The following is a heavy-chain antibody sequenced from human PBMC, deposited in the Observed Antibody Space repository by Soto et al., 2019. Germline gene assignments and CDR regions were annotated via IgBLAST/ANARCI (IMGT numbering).Heavy chain of an antibody. CDR2: ISYDGSNK. D-gene: IGHD6-13*01. CDR1: GFTFSSYA. CDR3: ARPSDQMYSGGYDP. V-gene: IGHV3-30-3*01. J-gene: IGHJ5*02. Sequence: GGSLRLSCAASGFTFSSYAMHWVRQAPGKGLEWVAVISYDGSNKYYADSVKGRFTISRDNSKNTLYLQMNSLRAEDTAVYYCARPSDQMYSGGYDPWGQGTLVTVSS.